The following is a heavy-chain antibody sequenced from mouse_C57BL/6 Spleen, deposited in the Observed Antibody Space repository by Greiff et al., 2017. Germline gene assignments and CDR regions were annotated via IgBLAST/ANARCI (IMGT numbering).Heavy chain of an antibody. V-gene: IGHV1-52*01. CDR2: IDPSDSET. CDR3: AREGDENYFDC. J-gene: IGHJ2*01. Sequence: QVQLQQPGAELVRPGSSVKLSCKASGYTFTSYWMHWVKQRPIQGLEWIGNIDPSDSETHYNQKFKDKATLTVDKSASTAYMQLSSLTSEDSAVYYCAREGDENYFDCWGKGTTLTVSS. CDR1: GYTFTSYW.